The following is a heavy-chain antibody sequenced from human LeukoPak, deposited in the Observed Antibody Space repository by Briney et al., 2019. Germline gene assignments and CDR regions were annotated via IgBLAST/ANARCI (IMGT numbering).Heavy chain of an antibody. D-gene: IGHD5-18*01. J-gene: IGHJ4*02. Sequence: TGGSLRLSCAASGFTFSGFGIYWVRQAPGKGLEWVAVISSGGSNKYYADSVKGRFTISRDNSKNTLYLQMNSLRADDTAVYYCAKDQRRGYSYGFDYWGQGTLVTVSS. V-gene: IGHV3-30*18. CDR3: AKDQRRGYSYGFDY. CDR1: GFTFSGFG. CDR2: ISSGGSNK.